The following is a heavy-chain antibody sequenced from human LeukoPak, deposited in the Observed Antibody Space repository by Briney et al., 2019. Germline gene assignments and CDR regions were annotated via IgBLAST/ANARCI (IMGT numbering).Heavy chain of an antibody. V-gene: IGHV3-23*01. CDR2: IGASGGST. Sequence: PGGSLRLSCAASGFTFSSYAMSWVRQAPGKGLEWVSGIGASGGSTYYADSVKGRFTISRDNSKNTLYLQMNSLRTEDTAVYYSAKAEGYDILTGLDYWGQGTLVTVSS. J-gene: IGHJ4*02. CDR1: GFTFSSYA. D-gene: IGHD3-9*01. CDR3: AKAEGYDILTGLDY.